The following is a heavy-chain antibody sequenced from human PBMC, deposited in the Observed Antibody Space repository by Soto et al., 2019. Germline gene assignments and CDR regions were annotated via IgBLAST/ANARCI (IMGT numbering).Heavy chain of an antibody. CDR2: IFFPGST. D-gene: IGHD3-3*01. V-gene: IGHV4-59*01. J-gene: IGHJ4*02. CDR3: ARGQQGPFGVVIPHFDF. CDR1: GGSISTYY. Sequence: SETLSLTCSVSGGSISTYYWTWVRQPPGEGLEWIGYIFFPGSTNYNPSLKRRVTMSLDTSKKQFSLKLTSVTAADTAVYYCARGQQGPFGVVIPHFDFWGPGTPVTVSS.